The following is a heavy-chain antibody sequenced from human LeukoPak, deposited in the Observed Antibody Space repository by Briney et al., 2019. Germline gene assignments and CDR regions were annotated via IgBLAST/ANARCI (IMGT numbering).Heavy chain of an antibody. J-gene: IGHJ3*02. D-gene: IGHD1-26*01. Sequence: SETLSLTCTLSGGSISTYYWSWVQQPPGKGLEWIGYIYYTGSTDYNPSLKSRVTMSVDTSKNQFSLKLSSVTAADTAVYSCARDLRVGASLDDAFDIWGQGTMVTVSS. CDR2: IYYTGST. CDR3: ARDLRVGASLDDAFDI. CDR1: GGSISTYY. V-gene: IGHV4-59*01.